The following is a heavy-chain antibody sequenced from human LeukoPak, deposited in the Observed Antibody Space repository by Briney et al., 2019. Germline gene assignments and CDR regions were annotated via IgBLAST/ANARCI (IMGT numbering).Heavy chain of an antibody. J-gene: IGHJ5*02. CDR2: ISSSGSTI. Sequence: GGSLRLSCAASGFTFSSYEMNWVRQAPGEGLEWASYISSSGSTIYYADSVKGRFTISRDNAKNSLYLQMNSLRAEDTAVYYCARQHPYGDYGFDPWGQGTLVTVSS. D-gene: IGHD4-17*01. CDR3: ARQHPYGDYGFDP. V-gene: IGHV3-48*03. CDR1: GFTFSSYE.